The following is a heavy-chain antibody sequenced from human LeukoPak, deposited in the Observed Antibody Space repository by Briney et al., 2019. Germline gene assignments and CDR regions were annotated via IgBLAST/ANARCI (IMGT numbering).Heavy chain of an antibody. CDR1: GFTFSTYW. J-gene: IGHJ4*02. V-gene: IGHV3-74*01. CDR3: ARASTTVPNLLDS. D-gene: IGHD4-17*01. Sequence: GGSLRLSCAASGFTFSTYWMHWVRQAPGKGLGWVSRIKGDGSSTIYADSVRGRFTISRDNSKNTVYLQTSSLRAEDTAVYYCARASTTVPNLLDSWGQGTLVTVSS. CDR2: IKGDGSST.